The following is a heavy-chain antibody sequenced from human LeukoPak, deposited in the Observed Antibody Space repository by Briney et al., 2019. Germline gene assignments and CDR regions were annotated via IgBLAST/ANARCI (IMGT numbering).Heavy chain of an antibody. CDR3: TRQIGPYYFDY. V-gene: IGHV3-73*01. J-gene: IGHJ4*02. CDR2: IRSKANSYAT. Sequence: PGGSLKLSCAASGFTFSGSAMHWVRQASGKGLEWVGRIRSKANSYATAYAASVKGRFTISRDESKNTAYLQMNSLKTEDTAVYYCTRQIGPYYFDYWGQGTLVTVSS. CDR1: GFTFSGSA.